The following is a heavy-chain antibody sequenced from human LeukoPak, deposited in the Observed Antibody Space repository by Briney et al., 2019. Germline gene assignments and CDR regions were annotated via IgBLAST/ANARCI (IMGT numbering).Heavy chain of an antibody. CDR3: ARVPPPLQQTEYNWFDP. V-gene: IGHV1-69*05. CDR1: GGTFSSYA. D-gene: IGHD6-13*01. J-gene: IGHJ5*02. CDR2: IIPIFGTA. Sequence: ASVTVSCKASGGTFSSYAISWVRQAPGQGLEWMGGIIPIFGTANYAQKFQGRVTITTDESTSTAYMELSSLRSEDTAVYYCARVPPPLQQTEYNWFDPWGQGTLVTVYS.